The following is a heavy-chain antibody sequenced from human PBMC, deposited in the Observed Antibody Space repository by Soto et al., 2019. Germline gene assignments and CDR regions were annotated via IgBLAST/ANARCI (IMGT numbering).Heavy chain of an antibody. CDR1: GYTLTELS. CDR3: ATGVFGLIRDYYYYMDV. V-gene: IGHV1-24*01. CDR2: FDPDDGET. J-gene: IGHJ6*03. Sequence: ASVKVSCKVSGYTLTELSMHWVRQAPGKGLEWMGGFDPDDGETIYAQKFQGRVTMTEDTSTDTAYMELSSLRSEDTAVYYCATGVFGLIRDYYYYMDVWGKGTTVTVSS. D-gene: IGHD3-3*01.